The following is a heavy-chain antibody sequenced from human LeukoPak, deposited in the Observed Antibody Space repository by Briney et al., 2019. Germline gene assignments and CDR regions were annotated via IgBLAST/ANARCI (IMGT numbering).Heavy chain of an antibody. D-gene: IGHD1-26*01. CDR2: IYHSGST. Sequence: TSETLSLTSAVSGYSISSGYYWGWIRQPPGKGLEWIGSIYHSGSTYYNPSLKSRVTISVDTSKNQFSLKLSSVTAADTAVYYCARQPSGSYGGGFDYWGQGTLVTVSS. CDR3: ARQPSGSYGGGFDY. V-gene: IGHV4-38-2*01. J-gene: IGHJ4*02. CDR1: GYSISSGYY.